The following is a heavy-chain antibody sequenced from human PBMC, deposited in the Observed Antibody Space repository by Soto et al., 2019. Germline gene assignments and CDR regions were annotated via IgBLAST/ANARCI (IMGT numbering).Heavy chain of an antibody. J-gene: IGHJ3*02. CDR2: ISSNGGST. V-gene: IGHV3-64*01. Sequence: GGSLRLSCAASGFTVSSNYMTWVRQAPGKGLEYVSAISSNGGSTYYANSVKGRFTISRDNSKNTLYLQMGSLRAEDMAVYYCARDPGDSSGPHDAFDIWGQGTMVTVSS. D-gene: IGHD3-22*01. CDR3: ARDPGDSSGPHDAFDI. CDR1: GFTVSSNY.